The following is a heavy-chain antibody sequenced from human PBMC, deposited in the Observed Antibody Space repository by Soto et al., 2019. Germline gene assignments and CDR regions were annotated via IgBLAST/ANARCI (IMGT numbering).Heavy chain of an antibody. CDR3: AREGDGYNSVSYYYYGMDV. CDR1: GGTFSSYA. CDR2: IIPIFGTA. J-gene: IGHJ6*02. Sequence: QVQLVQSGAEVKKPGSSVKVSCKASGGTFSSYAISWVRQAPGQGLEWMGAIIPIFGTANYAQKFQGRVTITADKSTSTAYMELSSLRSEDTAVYYCAREGDGYNSVSYYYYGMDVWGQGTTVTVSS. D-gene: IGHD5-12*01. V-gene: IGHV1-69*06.